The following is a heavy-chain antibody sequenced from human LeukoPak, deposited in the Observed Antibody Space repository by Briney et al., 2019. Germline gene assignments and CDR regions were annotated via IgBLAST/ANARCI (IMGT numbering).Heavy chain of an antibody. D-gene: IGHD6-19*01. V-gene: IGHV4-59*01. J-gene: IGHJ4*02. CDR1: GGXISSYY. Sequence: PSETLSLTCTVSGGXISSYYCSWIRQPPGKGLQWIGYIYYSGSTNYNPSLKSRVTISVDTSKNQFSLKLSSVTAADTAVYYCARGGIAVAAPFDYWGQGTLVTVSS. CDR3: ARGGIAVAAPFDY. CDR2: IYYSGST.